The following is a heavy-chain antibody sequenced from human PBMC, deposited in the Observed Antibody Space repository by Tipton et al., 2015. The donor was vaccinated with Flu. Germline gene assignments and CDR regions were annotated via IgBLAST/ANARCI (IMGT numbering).Heavy chain of an antibody. Sequence: LRLSCAVSGYSISSGYYWGWIRQPPGKGLEWIGSIYHSGSTYYNPSLKSRVTISVDTSKNQFSLKLGSVTAADTAVYYCASPPPMPGSSGWYPTLNAFVIWGQGKMFTVSS. CDR3: ASPPPMPGSSGWYPTLNAFVI. CDR2: IYHSGST. CDR1: GYSISSGYY. D-gene: IGHD6-19*01. V-gene: IGHV4-38-2*01. J-gene: IGHJ3*02.